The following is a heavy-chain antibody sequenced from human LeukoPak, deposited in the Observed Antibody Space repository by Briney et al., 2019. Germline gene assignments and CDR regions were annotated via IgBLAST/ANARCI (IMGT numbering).Heavy chain of an antibody. CDR3: AGHQAASDGSWARAFDI. Sequence: PGGSLRLSCAASGFTVSSNYMSWVRQAPGKGLEWVSVIYSGGSTYYADSVKGRFTISRDNSKNTLCLQMNSLRVDDTAVYYCAGHQAASDGSWARAFDIWGQGTMVTVSS. J-gene: IGHJ3*02. CDR1: GFTVSSNY. D-gene: IGHD2-15*01. V-gene: IGHV3-53*01. CDR2: IYSGGST.